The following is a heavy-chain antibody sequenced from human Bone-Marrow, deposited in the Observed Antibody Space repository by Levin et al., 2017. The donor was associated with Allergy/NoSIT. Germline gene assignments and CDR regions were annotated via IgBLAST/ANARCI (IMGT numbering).Heavy chain of an antibody. V-gene: IGHV3-49*04. CDR3: TRVRARGLRWHEYFQH. CDR2: IRSKAYGGTT. CDR1: GFTFGDYA. J-gene: IGHJ1*01. D-gene: IGHD4-23*01. Sequence: GESLKISCTASGFTFGDYAMSWVRQAPGKGLEWVGFIRSKAYGGTTEYAASVKGRFTISRDDSKSIAYLQMNSLKTEDTAVYYCTRVRARGLRWHEYFQHWGQGTLVTVSS.